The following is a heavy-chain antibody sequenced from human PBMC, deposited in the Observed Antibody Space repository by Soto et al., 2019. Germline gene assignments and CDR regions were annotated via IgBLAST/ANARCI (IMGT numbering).Heavy chain of an antibody. CDR2: IYHSGPT. D-gene: IGHD1-1*01. V-gene: IGHV4-59*01. CDR3: ARGGRYRYGLDV. J-gene: IGHJ6*02. CDR1: GGSFSPYY. Sequence: QVQLQESGPGLVKPSETLFLTCTVSGGSFSPYYWSWIRQPPGKGLEWIGYIYHSGPTNYNPSLKSRLTISVDTSKNQLSLKLTSMTAADTAVYYCARGGRYRYGLDVWGQGTTVTVYS.